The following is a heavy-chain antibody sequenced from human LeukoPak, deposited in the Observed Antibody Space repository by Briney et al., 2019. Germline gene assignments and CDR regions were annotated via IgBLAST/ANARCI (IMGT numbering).Heavy chain of an antibody. CDR3: ASSIDCSGGSCYLRQGGYYFDY. CDR1: GGTFSSYA. V-gene: IGHV1-69*13. D-gene: IGHD2-15*01. J-gene: IGHJ4*02. CDR2: IIPIFGTA. Sequence: SEKVPCKASGGTFSSYAISWVRQAPGQGLEWMGGIIPIFGTANYAQKFQGRVTITADESTSTAYMELSSLRSEDTAVYYCASSIDCSGGSCYLRQGGYYFDYWGQGTLVTVSS.